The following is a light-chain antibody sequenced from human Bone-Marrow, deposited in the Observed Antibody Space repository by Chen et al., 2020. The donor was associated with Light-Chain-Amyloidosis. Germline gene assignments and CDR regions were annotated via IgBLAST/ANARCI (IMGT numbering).Light chain of an antibody. J-gene: IGKJ1*01. CDR2: WAS. CDR1: QSVLHSSNNRNY. Sequence: DIVMTQSPDSLAVSLGERATINCKSSQSVLHSSNNRNYLAWYQQKPGQPPNLLIYWASTRESGVPDRFSGSGSGTDFTLTISSLQAEDVAVYYCQQYYSSPRWTFGQGTRVEIK. V-gene: IGKV4-1*01. CDR3: QQYYSSPRWT.